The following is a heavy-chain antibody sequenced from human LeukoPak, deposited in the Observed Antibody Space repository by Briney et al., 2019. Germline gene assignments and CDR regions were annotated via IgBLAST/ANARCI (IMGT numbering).Heavy chain of an antibody. Sequence: GGSLRLSCAASGFTFSDYYMSWIRQAPGKGLEWVSYISSSGSTIYYADSVKGRFTISRDSAKNSLYLQMNSLRAEDTAVYYCATGGTLGDYFPDYWGQGTLVTVSS. J-gene: IGHJ4*02. V-gene: IGHV3-11*01. CDR1: GFTFSDYY. CDR2: ISSSGSTI. D-gene: IGHD2/OR15-2a*01. CDR3: ATGGTLGDYFPDY.